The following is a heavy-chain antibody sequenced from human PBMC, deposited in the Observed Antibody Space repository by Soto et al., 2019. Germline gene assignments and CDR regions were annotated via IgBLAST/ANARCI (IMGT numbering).Heavy chain of an antibody. V-gene: IGHV3-23*01. D-gene: IGHD4-17*01. J-gene: IGHJ4*02. CDR1: GFNFSSYW. CDR3: ARGPDFYGDYYFDY. CDR2: ISVSGTYT. Sequence: GGSLRLSCAASGFNFSSYWMSWVRQAPGKGLEWVSAISVSGTYTSYADSVKGRFTISRENAKNSLYLQMNSLRAEDTAVYYCARGPDFYGDYYFDYWGQGTLVTVSS.